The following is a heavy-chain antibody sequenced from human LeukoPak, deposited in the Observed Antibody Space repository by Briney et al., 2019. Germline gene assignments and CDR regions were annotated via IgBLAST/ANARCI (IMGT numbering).Heavy chain of an antibody. J-gene: IGHJ5*02. D-gene: IGHD1-26*01. Sequence: ASVKVSCKASGGTFSSYAISWVRQAPGQGLEWMGRIIPIFGTANYAQKFQGRVTITTDESTSTAYMELSSLRSEDTAVYYCARDLLDDLGSGTTTPWGQGTLVTVSS. V-gene: IGHV1-69*05. CDR3: ARDLLDDLGSGTTTP. CDR2: IIPIFGTA. CDR1: GGTFSSYA.